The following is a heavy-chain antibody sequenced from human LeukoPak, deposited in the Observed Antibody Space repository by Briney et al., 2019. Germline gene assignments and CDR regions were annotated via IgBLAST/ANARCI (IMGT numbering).Heavy chain of an antibody. Sequence: PGGSLRLSCAASGFTFSSYAINWVRQAPGKGLEWVSAISGSGGSTYYADSVKGRFTISRDNSKNTLYLQMNSLRAEDTAVYYCAKFLKVLLDYWGQGTLVTVSS. CDR2: ISGSGGST. J-gene: IGHJ4*02. CDR1: GFTFSSYA. V-gene: IGHV3-23*01. CDR3: AKFLKVLLDY.